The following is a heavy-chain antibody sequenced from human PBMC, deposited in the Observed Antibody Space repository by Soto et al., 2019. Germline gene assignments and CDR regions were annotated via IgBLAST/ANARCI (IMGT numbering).Heavy chain of an antibody. V-gene: IGHV3-7*05. CDR2: IKSDGSER. CDR3: ARDVI. CDR1: GFTFSNFW. J-gene: IGHJ4*02. Sequence: EVQLVESGGGLVQPGGSLRLSCAASGFTFSNFWMSWVRQAPGTGLEWVASIKSDGSERSHVDAVRGRFSISRDNARNSLYLQMNSLRADDTAVYYCARDVIWGQGSLVTVAS.